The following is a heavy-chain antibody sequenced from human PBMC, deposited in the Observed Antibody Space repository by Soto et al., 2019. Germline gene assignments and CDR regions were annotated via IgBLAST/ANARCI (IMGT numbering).Heavy chain of an antibody. V-gene: IGHV4-61*01. CDR2: AHYGGSA. J-gene: IGHJ4*02. CDR1: GVSVSSGSFH. D-gene: IGHD3-10*01. Sequence: SETLSLTCIVSGVSVSSGSFHCNWIRQSPGKGLEWIGYAHYGGSANYDPSLKSRVTISVDTSKNQFSLKLSSVTAADTAVYYCARHILGSRWFGDLIFDYWGQGTLVTVSS. CDR3: ARHILGSRWFGDLIFDY.